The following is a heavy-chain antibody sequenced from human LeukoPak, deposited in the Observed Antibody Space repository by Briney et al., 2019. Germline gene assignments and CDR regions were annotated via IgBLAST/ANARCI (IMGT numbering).Heavy chain of an antibody. CDR2: INPNSGGT. CDR3: ARDIVVVPAPPKVIDY. J-gene: IGHJ4*02. Sequence: ASVKVSCKASGYTFTGYYMHWVRQAPGQGLEWMGWINPNSGGTNYAQKFQGRVTMTRDTSISTAYMELSRLRSDDTAVYYCARDIVVVPAPPKVIDYWSQGTLVTVSS. CDR1: GYTFTGYY. V-gene: IGHV1-2*02. D-gene: IGHD2-2*01.